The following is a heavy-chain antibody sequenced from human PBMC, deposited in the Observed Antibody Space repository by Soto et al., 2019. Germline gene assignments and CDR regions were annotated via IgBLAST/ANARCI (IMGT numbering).Heavy chain of an antibody. Sequence: GGSLRLSCAPSEFTVSNNYMNWVRQAPGKGLKWVSIIYSDGSIFYADSVKGRFTISRDNSRNTLYLQMDSLRAEDTAVYYCARGLKARHDAFDIWGPGTMVTVSS. CDR2: IYSDGSI. CDR1: EFTVSNNY. D-gene: IGHD3-22*01. J-gene: IGHJ3*02. CDR3: ARGLKARHDAFDI. V-gene: IGHV3-53*01.